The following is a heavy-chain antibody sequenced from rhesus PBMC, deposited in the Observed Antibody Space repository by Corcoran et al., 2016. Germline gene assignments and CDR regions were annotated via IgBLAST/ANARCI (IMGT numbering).Heavy chain of an antibody. J-gene: IGHJ6*01. CDR1: GFTFSSYG. Sequence: EVQLVETGGGLVQPGGSLKLSCAASGFTFSSYGMSWVRQAPGKGLEWVSAINSVGSSTNNAYSVKGRFTISRDNSKNTLSLQMNSLRAEDTAVYYCAKDASSWSNQYGLDSWGQGVVVTVSS. V-gene: IGHV3S5*01. D-gene: IGHD6-13*01. CDR2: INSVGSST. CDR3: AKDASSWSNQYGLDS.